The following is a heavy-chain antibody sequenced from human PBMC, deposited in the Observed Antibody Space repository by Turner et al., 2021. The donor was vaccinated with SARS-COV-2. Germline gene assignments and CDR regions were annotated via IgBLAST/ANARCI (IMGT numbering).Heavy chain of an antibody. Sequence: QVQLQESGPGLVKPSQTLSLTCTVPGDSITGYYWSWIRQPAGKGLEWIGRMYTSGSTNYNPSIKSRVTMSLDSSKNQFYLKLNSVTAADTAMYYCARSGTGRYFDWLLLIDYWGQGTLVTVSS. V-gene: IGHV4-4*07. D-gene: IGHD3-9*01. CDR3: ARSGTGRYFDWLLLIDY. CDR2: MYTSGST. J-gene: IGHJ4*02. CDR1: GDSITGYY.